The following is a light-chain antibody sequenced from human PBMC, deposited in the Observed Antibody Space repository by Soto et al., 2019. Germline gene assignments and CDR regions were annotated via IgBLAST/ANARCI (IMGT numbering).Light chain of an antibody. Sequence: EIVLTQSPAILSLSPGERATLSCRASQSVSNYLAWYQQKPGQAPRLLIYDASNRATGIPARFSGSGSGTDFTLTISSLEPEDFAVYFCQHRAGWPPALTFGGGTKVDIK. CDR3: QHRAGWPPALT. V-gene: IGKV3-11*01. CDR2: DAS. J-gene: IGKJ4*01. CDR1: QSVSNY.